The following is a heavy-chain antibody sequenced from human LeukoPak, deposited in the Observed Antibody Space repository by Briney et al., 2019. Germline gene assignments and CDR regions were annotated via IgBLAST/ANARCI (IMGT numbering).Heavy chain of an antibody. J-gene: IGHJ4*02. D-gene: IGHD5-18*01. CDR1: GFTFSSYE. Sequence: PGGSLRLSCAASGFTFSSYEMNWVRQAPGKRLEWVSYISSSAATTYYADSVKGRFTISRDNAKNSLYLQMNSLRAEDTAVYYCARQQLQLWYDWGQGTLVTVSS. CDR2: ISSSAATT. V-gene: IGHV3-48*03. CDR3: ARQQLQLWYD.